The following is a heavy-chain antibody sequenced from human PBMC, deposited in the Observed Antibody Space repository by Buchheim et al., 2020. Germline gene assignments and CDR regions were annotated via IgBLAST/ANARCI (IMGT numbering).Heavy chain of an antibody. V-gene: IGHV3-23*01. CDR1: GFTFSSYA. D-gene: IGHD3-22*01. CDR2: ISGSGGST. CDR3: AKEGYYYDRSGYYHYFDS. Sequence: EVQLLESGGGLVQPGGSLRLSCAASGFTFSSYAMSWVRQAPGKGLEWVSAISGSGGSTYYADSVKGRFTISRDNSKNTLYLQMNSVRAEEKAVYYCAKEGYYYDRSGYYHYFDSWGQGTL. J-gene: IGHJ4*02.